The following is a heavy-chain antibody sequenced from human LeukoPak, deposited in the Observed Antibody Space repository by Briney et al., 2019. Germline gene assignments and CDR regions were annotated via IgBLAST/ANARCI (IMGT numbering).Heavy chain of an antibody. V-gene: IGHV3-23*01. Sequence: GGSLRLSCAASGFTFSSYAMGWVRQAPGKGLEWVSAISGSGGSTYYADSVKGRFTISRDNSKNTLYLQMNSLRAEDTAVYYCAKHQDLNYNWNFFDYWGQGTLVTVSS. CDR3: AKHQDLNYNWNFFDY. CDR1: GFTFSSYA. D-gene: IGHD1-7*01. CDR2: ISGSGGST. J-gene: IGHJ4*02.